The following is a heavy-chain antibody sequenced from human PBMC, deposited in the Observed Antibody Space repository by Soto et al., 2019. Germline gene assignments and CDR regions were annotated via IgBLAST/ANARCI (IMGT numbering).Heavy chain of an antibody. Sequence: ASVKVSCNASGYSFTGLDINWVRQTTGQGLEWMGWMQPSSGRTGYAQKFQGRVTMTRDTSINTAYMELSSLTSDDTAFYYCARGVTAGVDYWGQGTLVTVSS. J-gene: IGHJ4*02. D-gene: IGHD1-26*01. CDR2: MQPSSGRT. V-gene: IGHV1-8*01. CDR3: ARGVTAGVDY. CDR1: GYSFTGLD.